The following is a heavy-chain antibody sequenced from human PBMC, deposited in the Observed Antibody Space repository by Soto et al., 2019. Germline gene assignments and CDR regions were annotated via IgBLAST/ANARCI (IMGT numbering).Heavy chain of an antibody. V-gene: IGHV3-23*01. J-gene: IGHJ4*02. CDR2: LSCNSGTT. CDR3: AKGSKFTIFSPNDY. Sequence: EVQLLESGGGLVQPGGSLRLSCAASGFTFSTYAMTWVRQAPGKGLEWVSALSCNSGTTYSADSVKGRFTISRDNSRNTLYLQMSSLRAEDTALYFCAKGSKFTIFSPNDYWGQGTLVTVSS. D-gene: IGHD3-3*01. CDR1: GFTFSTYA.